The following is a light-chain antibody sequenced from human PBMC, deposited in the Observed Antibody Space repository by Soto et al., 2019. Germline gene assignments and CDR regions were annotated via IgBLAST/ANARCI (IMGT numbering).Light chain of an antibody. CDR3: QQYGSSPPKLT. CDR1: QSVSSSY. CDR2: GAS. V-gene: IGKV3-20*01. Sequence: EIVFIYVVGTLSISTGERATLSCRASQSVSSSYLAWYQQKPGQAPRLLIYGASSRATGIPDRFSGSGSGTDFTLTISRLEPEDFAVYYCQQYGSSPPKLTFGGGTKVDIK. J-gene: IGKJ4*01.